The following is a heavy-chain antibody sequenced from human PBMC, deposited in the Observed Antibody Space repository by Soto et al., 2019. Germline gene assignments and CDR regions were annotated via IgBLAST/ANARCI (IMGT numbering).Heavy chain of an antibody. D-gene: IGHD6-19*01. J-gene: IGHJ2*01. CDR3: ARSPYLYSSGWDIYWYFDL. CDR1: GFTFSSYS. V-gene: IGHV3-21*01. CDR2: ISSSSSYI. Sequence: TGGSLRLSCAASGFTFSSYSMNWVRQAPGKGLEWVSSISSSSSYIYYADSVKGRFTISRDNAKNSLYLQMNSLRAEDTAVYYCARSPYLYSSGWDIYWYFDLWGRGTLVTVSS.